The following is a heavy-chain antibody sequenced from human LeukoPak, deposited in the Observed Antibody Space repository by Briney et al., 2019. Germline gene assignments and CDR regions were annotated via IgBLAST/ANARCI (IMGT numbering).Heavy chain of an antibody. J-gene: IGHJ5*02. V-gene: IGHV4-39*01. D-gene: IGHD3-16*01. Sequence: PSETLSLTCSVSGDSISSRSDFWGWIHQPPGKGLEWIGSIYYSGSTYYNPSLKSRVTISVDTSKNQFSLKLSSVTAADTAAYYCARHPGLGLRLFDPWGQGTLVTVSS. CDR2: IYYSGST. CDR3: ARHPGLGLRLFDP. CDR1: GDSISSRSDF.